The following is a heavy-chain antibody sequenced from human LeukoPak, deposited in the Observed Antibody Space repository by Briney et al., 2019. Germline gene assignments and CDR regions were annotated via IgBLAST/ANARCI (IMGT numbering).Heavy chain of an antibody. V-gene: IGHV3-21*01. CDR1: GFTFSSYS. CDR2: ISTSNNYT. J-gene: IGHJ4*02. Sequence: GGSLRLSCAASGFTFSSYSMNWVRQAPGKGLEWVSSISTSNNYTSYADSVKGRFTISRDNAKNSLYLQMNSLRAEDTALYFCARATGYSSGWENFFDCWGQGTLVTVSS. CDR3: ARATGYSSGWENFFDC. D-gene: IGHD6-19*01.